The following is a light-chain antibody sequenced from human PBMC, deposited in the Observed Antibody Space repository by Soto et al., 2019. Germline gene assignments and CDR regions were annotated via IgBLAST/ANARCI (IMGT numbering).Light chain of an antibody. CDR1: QDIKND. V-gene: IGKV1-6*01. CDR3: LQDYNYPYT. Sequence: AIQMTQSPSSLSASVGDRVTITCRASQDIKNDIGWYQQKPGRAPKLLIYAASTLHTEVPSRFSGSGSGSDFTLTISSLQPEDFATYYCLQDYNYPYTFGQGTKLEIK. J-gene: IGKJ2*01. CDR2: AAS.